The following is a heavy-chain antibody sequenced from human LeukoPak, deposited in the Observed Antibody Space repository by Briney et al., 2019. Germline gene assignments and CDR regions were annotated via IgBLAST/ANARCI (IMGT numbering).Heavy chain of an antibody. Sequence: PGGSLRLSCAASGFTFDDYAMHWVRQAPGKGLVWVSLISGDGGSTYYADSVKGRFTISRDNSKNSLYLQMNSLRTEDTALYYCAKDVWFGEPAGWFDPWGQGTLVTVSS. V-gene: IGHV3-43*02. CDR2: ISGDGGST. CDR3: AKDVWFGEPAGWFDP. J-gene: IGHJ5*02. D-gene: IGHD3-10*01. CDR1: GFTFDDYA.